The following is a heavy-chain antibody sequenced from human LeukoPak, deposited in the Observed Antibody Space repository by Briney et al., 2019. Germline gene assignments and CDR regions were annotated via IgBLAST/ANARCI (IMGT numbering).Heavy chain of an antibody. D-gene: IGHD6-19*01. CDR1: GFTFTTYA. V-gene: IGHV3-23*01. CDR2: LGGCGVST. J-gene: IGHJ4*02. Sequence: GGSLRLSCTASGFTFTTYAMSWVRQAPGKGLEWVSGLGGCGVSTYYADSVEGRFTISRDNSKNTVYPQMNYLIAKDTAVYYCVKGFDPGLAVAVDYWGQGTLVTVSS. CDR3: VKGFDPGLAVAVDY.